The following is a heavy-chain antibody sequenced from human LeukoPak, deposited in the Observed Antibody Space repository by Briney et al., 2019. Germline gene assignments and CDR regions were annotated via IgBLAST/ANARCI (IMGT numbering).Heavy chain of an antibody. V-gene: IGHV3-11*01. CDR1: GFTFSDYY. CDR3: ARHNAVAAAADFDY. J-gene: IGHJ4*02. CDR2: ISSSGSTV. D-gene: IGHD6-13*01. Sequence: GGSLRLSCAASGFTFSDYYMSWIRQAPGKGLEWVSYISSSGSTVYYADSVKGRFTISRDNAKNSLYLQMNSLRAEDTAVYYCARHNAVAAAADFDYWGQGTLVTVSS.